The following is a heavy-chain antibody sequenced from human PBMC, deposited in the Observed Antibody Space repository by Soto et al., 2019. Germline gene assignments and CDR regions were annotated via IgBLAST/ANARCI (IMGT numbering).Heavy chain of an antibody. CDR1: GGTFSRYT. CDR3: AREASVAAAGTGRDVFDI. V-gene: IGHV1-69*13. Sequence: GASVKVSFKASGGTFSRYTITWVRQPPGQGLEWMGGIIPIFGTAHNAQKFQGRVTITADESTSTAYMELSSLRSEDTAVYYCAREASVAAAGTGRDVFDIWGQGTMVTVSS. D-gene: IGHD6-13*01. J-gene: IGHJ3*02. CDR2: IIPIFGTA.